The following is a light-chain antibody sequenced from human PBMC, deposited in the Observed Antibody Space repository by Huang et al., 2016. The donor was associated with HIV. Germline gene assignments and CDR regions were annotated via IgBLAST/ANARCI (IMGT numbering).Light chain of an antibody. CDR3: QQPGS. Sequence: EIVLTQSPATLSLSPGERATLSCRASQSVGGCLAWYQQKPGQAPRLLIYDTSTRATGIPARFSGSGSETDFTLNISSLEPEDFAVYYCQQPGSFGQGTKVDIK. CDR2: DTS. J-gene: IGKJ2*01. CDR1: QSVGGC. V-gene: IGKV3-11*01.